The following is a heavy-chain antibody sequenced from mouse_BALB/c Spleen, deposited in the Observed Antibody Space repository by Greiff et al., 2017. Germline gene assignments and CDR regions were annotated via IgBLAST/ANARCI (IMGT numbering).Heavy chain of an antibody. CDR2: ISSGSSTI. CDR3: ARSEVRGGDYFDY. Sequence: EVQGVESGGGLVQPGGSRKLSCAASGFTFSSFGMHWVRQAPEKGLEWVAYISSGSSTIYYADTVKGRFTISRDNPKNTLFLQMTSLRSEDTAMYYCARSEVRGGDYFDYWGQGTTLTVSS. J-gene: IGHJ2*01. V-gene: IGHV5-17*02. CDR1: GFTFSSFG. D-gene: IGHD2-14*01.